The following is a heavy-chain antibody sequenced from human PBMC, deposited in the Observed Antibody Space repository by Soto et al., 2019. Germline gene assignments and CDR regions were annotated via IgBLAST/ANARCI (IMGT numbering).Heavy chain of an antibody. J-gene: IGHJ4*02. Sequence: PSETLSLTCTVSGGSISSSSCYWGWIRQPPGKGLEWIGSIYYSGSTYYNPSLKSRVTISVDTSKNQFSLKLSSMTAADTAVYYCARQPGRGGYQPFDYWGQGTLVTVSS. D-gene: IGHD5-12*01. CDR3: ARQPGRGGYQPFDY. CDR1: GGSISSSSCY. V-gene: IGHV4-39*01. CDR2: IYYSGST.